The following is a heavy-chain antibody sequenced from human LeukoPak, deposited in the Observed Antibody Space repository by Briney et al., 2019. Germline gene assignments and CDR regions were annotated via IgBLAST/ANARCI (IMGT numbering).Heavy chain of an antibody. V-gene: IGHV3-21*03. CDR1: GFTFGSYS. J-gene: IGHJ4*02. CDR2: ISSSSSYI. Sequence: PGGSLRLSCAASGFTFGSYSMNWVRQAPGKGLEWVSSISSSSSYIYYADSVKGRFTISRDNAKNSLYLQMSSLEIEDTAVYFCTTDPGRGVRGCWGQGTRVTVSS. CDR3: TTDPGRGVRGC. D-gene: IGHD3-10*01.